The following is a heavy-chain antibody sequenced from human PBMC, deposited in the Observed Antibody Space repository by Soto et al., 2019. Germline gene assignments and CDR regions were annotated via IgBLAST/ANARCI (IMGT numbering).Heavy chain of an antibody. V-gene: IGHV3-53*02. D-gene: IGHD3-10*01. CDR3: ARDQTVRGYDWYFAL. Sequence: EVQLVETGGGLIQPGGSLRLSCAASGFTVSSNYMSWVRQAPGKGLEWVSVIYIGGSTYYADSVKGRFTISRDNSKGTLYLQMNSLRAEDTAVYYCARDQTVRGYDWYFALWGRGTLVTVSS. CDR2: IYIGGST. J-gene: IGHJ2*01. CDR1: GFTVSSNY.